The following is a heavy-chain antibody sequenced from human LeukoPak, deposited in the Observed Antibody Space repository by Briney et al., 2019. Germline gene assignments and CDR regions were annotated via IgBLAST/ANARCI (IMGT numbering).Heavy chain of an antibody. CDR1: GFTFSSYW. CDR2: IKQDGSEK. D-gene: IGHD3-3*01. CDR3: ARVLVRSGYGFWSGYYLYYFDY. Sequence: PGGSLRLSCAASGFTFSSYWMSWVRQAPGKGLEWVANIKQDGSEKYYVDSVKGRFTISRDNAKNSLYLQMNSLRAEDTAVYYCARVLVRSGYGFWSGYYLYYFDYWGQGTLVTVSS. J-gene: IGHJ4*02. V-gene: IGHV3-7*01.